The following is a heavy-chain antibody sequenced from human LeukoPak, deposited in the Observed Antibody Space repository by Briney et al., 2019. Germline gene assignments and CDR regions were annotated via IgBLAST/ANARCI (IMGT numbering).Heavy chain of an antibody. CDR3: KRETAFDF. V-gene: IGHV3-48*04. J-gene: IGHJ3*01. CDR1: GFIFNDYS. CDR2: ISSRSSTI. Sequence: QTGGSLRLSCVGSGFIFNDYSMNWVRQAPGKGSEWVSYISSRSSTIYYADSVKGRFTISRDNAKNSLYLQMNSLRAEDSAVYYCKRETAFDFWGQGTVVTVSS.